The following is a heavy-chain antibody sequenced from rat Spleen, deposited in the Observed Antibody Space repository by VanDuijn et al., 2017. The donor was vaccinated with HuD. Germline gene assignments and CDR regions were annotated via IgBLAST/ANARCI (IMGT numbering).Heavy chain of an antibody. CDR1: GFSLTSYN. Sequence: QVQLMESGPGLVQPSETLSLTCTVSGFSLTSYNVHWVRQPPGKGLEWMGVMWSGGSTDYNSALKSRLSISRDTSKNQVFLEMNSLQSEDTTTYYCASSRTGSPGWFAYWGQGVMVTVSS. CDR2: MWSGGST. J-gene: IGHJ2*01. D-gene: IGHD5-1*01. CDR3: ASSRTGSPGWFAY. V-gene: IGHV2-45*01.